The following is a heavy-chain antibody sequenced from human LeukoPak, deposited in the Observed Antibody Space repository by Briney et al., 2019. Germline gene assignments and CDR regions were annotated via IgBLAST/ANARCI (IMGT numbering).Heavy chain of an antibody. CDR1: GFTLSSNY. J-gene: IGHJ6*02. Sequence: GESLTLSCAVSGFTLSSNYMSWVCQAPGKGLEWVSVTDSGSGTYYADSVKGRFTISRDNSKNTLYLQMNSLRADDTAIYYCARGHSRDYYYAVDVWGQGTTVTVSS. CDR2: TDSGSGT. CDR3: ARGHSRDYYYAVDV. V-gene: IGHV3-66*01. D-gene: IGHD3-22*01.